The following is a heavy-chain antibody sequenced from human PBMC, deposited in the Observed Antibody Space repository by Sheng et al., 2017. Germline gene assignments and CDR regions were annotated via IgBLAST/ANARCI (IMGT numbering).Heavy chain of an antibody. Sequence: QVHLVQSGAEVKKPGSSVKVSCKAPGGTFTTYAINWVRQAPGQGLEWMGGIIPVINTVDYAQMTQGRLTITADKSTSTAYMELRSLRFEDTAVYYCARSSFWSGTYVLYYDYMDVWGKGTAVTVSS. CDR2: IIPVINTV. D-gene: IGHD3-3*01. CDR3: ARSSFWSGTYVLYYDYMDV. V-gene: IGHV1-69*14. CDR1: GGTFTTYA. J-gene: IGHJ6*03.